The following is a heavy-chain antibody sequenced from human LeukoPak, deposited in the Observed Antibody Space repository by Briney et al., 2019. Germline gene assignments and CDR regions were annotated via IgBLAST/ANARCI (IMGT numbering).Heavy chain of an antibody. CDR3: ARETPRRGETRDGYR. J-gene: IGHJ4*02. CDR1: GFIFSNYW. V-gene: IGHV3-7*01. CDR2: IKEDGSGK. D-gene: IGHD5-24*01. Sequence: GGSLRLSCAASGFIFSNYWMAWVRLAPGKGLEWLANIKEDGSGKYYMDSVKGRFTISRDNAKNTLYLQMNSLRAEDTAVYYCARETPRRGETRDGYRWGQGTVVTVSS.